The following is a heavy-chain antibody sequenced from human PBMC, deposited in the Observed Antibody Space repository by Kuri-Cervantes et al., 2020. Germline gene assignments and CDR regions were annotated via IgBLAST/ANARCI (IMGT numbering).Heavy chain of an antibody. J-gene: IGHJ4*02. CDR2: IYYSGST. CDR1: GGSISSYY. D-gene: IGHD2-15*01. V-gene: IGHV4-59*08. CDR3: ATSGYCSVGGFYSGGFYFDY. Sequence: SETLSLTCTVSGGSISSYYWSWIRQPPGKGLEWIGYIYYSGSTNYNPSLKSRVTISVDTSKNQFSLKLSSVTAADTAVYYCATSGYCSVGGFYSGGFYFDYWGQGTLVTVSS.